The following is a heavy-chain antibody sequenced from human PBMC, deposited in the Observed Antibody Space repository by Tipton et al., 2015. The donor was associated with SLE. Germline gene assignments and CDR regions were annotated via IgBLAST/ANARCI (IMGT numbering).Heavy chain of an antibody. CDR2: IKQDGSEK. D-gene: IGHD2-8*01. Sequence: GSLRLSCAASGFTFSSYWMGWVRQAPGKGLEWVANIKQDGSEKYYVDSVKGRFTISRDNAKNSLFLQMNSLRAEGTAVYYCAKSVWEGYCTTSCHPNWFDPWGQGTLVTVSS. CDR3: AKSVWEGYCTTSCHPNWFDP. CDR1: GFTFSSYW. V-gene: IGHV3-7*01. J-gene: IGHJ5*02.